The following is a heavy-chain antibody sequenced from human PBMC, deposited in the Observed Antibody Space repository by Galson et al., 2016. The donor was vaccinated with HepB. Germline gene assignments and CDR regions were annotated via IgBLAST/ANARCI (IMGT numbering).Heavy chain of an antibody. J-gene: IGHJ3*02. Sequence: SLRLSCAASGFTLTSYGMHWVRQAPGKGLEWVAVIWFDGSNKYYADSVKGRFTISRGNSKNTLYLQMNSLRAEDTAVYYCTLATRYDAFDIWGQGTLATVSA. V-gene: IGHV3-33*01. CDR3: TLATRYDAFDI. D-gene: IGHD6-6*01. CDR2: IWFDGSNK. CDR1: GFTLTSYG.